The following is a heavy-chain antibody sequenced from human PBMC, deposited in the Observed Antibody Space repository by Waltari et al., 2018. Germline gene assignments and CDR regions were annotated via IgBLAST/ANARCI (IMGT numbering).Heavy chain of an antibody. CDR1: GYTFTSYD. V-gene: IGHV1-8*03. CDR2: MNPNSGNT. J-gene: IGHJ5*02. D-gene: IGHD3-10*01. CDR3: ARGDKSLQSNWFDP. Sequence: QVQLVQSGAEVKKPGASVKVSCKASGYTFTSYDINWVRQATGQGLEWMGWMNPNSGNTGYAQKLQGRVTVTRNTSISTAYMELSSLRSEDTAVYYCARGDKSLQSNWFDPWGQGTLVTVSS.